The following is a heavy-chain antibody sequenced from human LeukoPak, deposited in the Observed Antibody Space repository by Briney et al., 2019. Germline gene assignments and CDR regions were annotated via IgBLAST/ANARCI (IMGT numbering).Heavy chain of an antibody. J-gene: IGHJ4*02. V-gene: IGHV4-61*01. CDR1: GGSVSSGSYY. D-gene: IGHD5-12*01. CDR2: IYYSGST. CDR3: ARGPLDSGYTYFDY. Sequence: PSETLSLTCTVSGGSVSSGSYYWSWIRQPPGKGLEWIGYIYYSGSTNYNPSLKSRVTISVDTSKNQSSLKLSSVTAADTAVYYCARGPLDSGYTYFDYWGQGTLVSVAS.